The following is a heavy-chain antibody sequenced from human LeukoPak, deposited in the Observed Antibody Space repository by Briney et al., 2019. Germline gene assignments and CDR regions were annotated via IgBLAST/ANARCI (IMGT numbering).Heavy chain of an antibody. CDR3: ARGVYIAAAQYGY. CDR2: IYYSGTT. CDR1: GGSISSYY. V-gene: IGHV4-59*01. D-gene: IGHD6-13*01. Sequence: PSETLSLTCTVSGGSISSYYWSWVRQPPGKGPEWIGYIYYSGTTNYNPSLKSRVTIAVDTSKNQCSLKLSSVTAAGTAVYYCARGVYIAAAQYGYWGQGTLVTVSS. J-gene: IGHJ4*02.